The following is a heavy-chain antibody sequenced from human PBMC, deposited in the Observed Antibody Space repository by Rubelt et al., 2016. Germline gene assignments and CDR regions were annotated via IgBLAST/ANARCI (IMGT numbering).Heavy chain of an antibody. V-gene: IGHV4-59*08. D-gene: IGHD4-23*01. CDR2: IYYSGST. Sequence: QVQLQESGPGLVKPSETLSLTCTVSGGSISSYYWSWIRQPPGKGLEWIGYIYYSGSTNYNPSLKSRVTISVDTSKNQFSLKLGSSTAADTAVYDCARHVPLYYYGGNPHGTCDIWGQGTMVTVSS. CDR1: GGSISSYY. CDR3: ARHVPLYYYGGNPHGTCDI. J-gene: IGHJ3*02.